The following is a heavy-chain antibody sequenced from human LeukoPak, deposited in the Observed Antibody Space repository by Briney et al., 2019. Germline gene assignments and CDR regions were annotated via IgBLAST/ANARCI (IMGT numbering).Heavy chain of an antibody. V-gene: IGHV3-23*01. J-gene: IGHJ4*02. Sequence: GGSLRLSCAVSGFTFSSHSMTWVRQAPGEGLYWVSTISLSGGSTFYADSVKGRFAASRDNSRNTLYLQMNTLRAEDTAVYYCSAQPEALAGGLHYWGQGALVTVSS. CDR3: SAQPEALAGGLHY. CDR2: ISLSGGST. CDR1: GFTFSSHS. D-gene: IGHD6-19*01.